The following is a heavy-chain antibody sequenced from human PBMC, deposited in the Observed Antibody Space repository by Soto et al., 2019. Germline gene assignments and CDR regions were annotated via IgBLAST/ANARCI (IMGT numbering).Heavy chain of an antibody. CDR3: EHTPPSSGGSI. J-gene: IGHJ3*02. V-gene: IGHV2-5*02. CDR1: GFSLSTSGVG. CDR2: IYWDDDK. D-gene: IGHD2-15*01. Sequence: QITLKESGPTLVKPTQTLTLTCTFSGFSLSTSGVGVGWIRQPPVKALEWLALIYWDDDKRYSPSLKSRLTLTKDTSKNQVVLTMTNMAPVDTAKDYCEHTPPSSGGSIWGQGTMVTVSS.